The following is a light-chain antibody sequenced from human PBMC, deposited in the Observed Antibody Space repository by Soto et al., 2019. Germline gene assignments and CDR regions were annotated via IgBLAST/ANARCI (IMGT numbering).Light chain of an antibody. CDR3: QQYYSTPLT. J-gene: IGKJ4*01. CDR2: WAS. Sequence: ILMTQSPESLPVSLGERAAISCNSSQSVLYGSNNRDYLSWYRQKPGQPPQMLIHWASTRVSGVPDRFSGSGSGTHFTLTISSLQPEDVAIYFCQQYYSTPLTFDGGTKVEIK. CDR1: QSVLYGSNNRDY. V-gene: IGKV4-1*01.